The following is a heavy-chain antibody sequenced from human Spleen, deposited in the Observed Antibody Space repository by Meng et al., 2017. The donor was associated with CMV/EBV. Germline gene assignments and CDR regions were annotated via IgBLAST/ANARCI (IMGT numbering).Heavy chain of an antibody. V-gene: IGHV3-21*01. J-gene: IGHJ6*02. CDR2: ISSSSSYI. CDR1: GFTFSSYS. Sequence: GGSLRLSCAASGFTFSSYSMNWVRQSPGKGLEWVSSISSSSSYIYYADSVKGRFTISRDNAKYSLYLQMNSLRAEDTAVYYCARDIVVVPAAIASTYYYYYYGMDVWGQGTTVTVSS. D-gene: IGHD2-2*01. CDR3: ARDIVVVPAAIASTYYYYYYGMDV.